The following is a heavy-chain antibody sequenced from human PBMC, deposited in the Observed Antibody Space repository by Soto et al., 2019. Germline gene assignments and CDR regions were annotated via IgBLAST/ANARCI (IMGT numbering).Heavy chain of an antibody. J-gene: IGHJ4*02. CDR2: ISGSGGST. CDR1: GFTLSSYA. Sequence: GGSLRLSCAASGFTLSSYAMSWVRQAPGKGLEWVSAISGSGGSTYYADSVKGRFTISRDNSKNTLYLQMNSLRAEDTAVYYCVCGLWFGKLLYDYWGQGTLVTVSS. V-gene: IGHV3-23*01. D-gene: IGHD3-10*01. CDR3: VCGLWFGKLLYDY.